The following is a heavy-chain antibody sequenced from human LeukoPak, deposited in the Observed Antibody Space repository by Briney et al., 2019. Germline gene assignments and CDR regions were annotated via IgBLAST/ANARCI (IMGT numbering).Heavy chain of an antibody. CDR2: IWYDGSNK. CDR1: GFTFSSYG. J-gene: IGHJ4*02. D-gene: IGHD3-22*01. Sequence: GGSLRLSCAASGFTFSSYGMHWVRQAPGKGLEWVAVIWYDGSNKYYADSVKGRFTISRDNSKNTLYLQMNSLRAEDTAVYYCAREAGLFSYFDYWGQGTLVTVSS. V-gene: IGHV3-33*01. CDR3: AREAGLFSYFDY.